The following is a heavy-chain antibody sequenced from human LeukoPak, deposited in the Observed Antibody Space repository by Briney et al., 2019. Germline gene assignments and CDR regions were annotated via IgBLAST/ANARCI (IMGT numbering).Heavy chain of an antibody. CDR1: GFTFSSYT. J-gene: IGHJ5*02. CDR3: AKDPTYYYDSSGFNWFDP. D-gene: IGHD3-22*01. Sequence: PGGSLRLSCAASGFTFSSYTMSWVRQAPVQGLEWVSAISGSGGSTYYADSVKGRFTISRDNSKNTLYLQMNSLRAEDTAVYYCAKDPTYYYDSSGFNWFDPWGQGTLVTVSS. CDR2: ISGSGGST. V-gene: IGHV3-23*01.